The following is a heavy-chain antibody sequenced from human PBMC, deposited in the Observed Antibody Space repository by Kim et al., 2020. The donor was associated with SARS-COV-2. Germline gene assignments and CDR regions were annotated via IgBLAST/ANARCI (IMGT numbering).Heavy chain of an antibody. Sequence: YNDYPVSVKSRITINPDTSKNQFSLQLNSVTPEDTAVYYCARTVSGSFDYWGQGTLVTVSS. CDR3: ARTVSGSFDY. CDR2: YN. V-gene: IGHV6-1*01. D-gene: IGHD2-21*02. J-gene: IGHJ4*02.